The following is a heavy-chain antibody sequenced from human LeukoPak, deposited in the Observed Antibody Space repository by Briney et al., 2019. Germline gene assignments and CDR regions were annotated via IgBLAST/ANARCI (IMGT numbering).Heavy chain of an antibody. CDR1: GGSFSGYY. D-gene: IGHD2-21*02. J-gene: IGHJ3*02. CDR2: INHSGST. Sequence: PSETLSLTCAVYGGSFSGYYWSWIRQPPGKGLEWIGEINHSGSTNYNPSLKSRVTISVDTSKNQFSLKLSSVTAADTAVYYCARFCGGDCYPPDDRRVDIWGQGTMVTVSS. V-gene: IGHV4-34*01. CDR3: ARFCGGDCYPPDDRRVDI.